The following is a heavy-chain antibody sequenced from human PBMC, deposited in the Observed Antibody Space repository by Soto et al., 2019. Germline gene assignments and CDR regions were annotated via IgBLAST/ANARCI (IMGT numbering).Heavy chain of an antibody. CDR3: AKDGSGWYAFHWYFDL. Sequence: QVQLVESGGGVVQPGRSLRLSCAASGFTFSSYGMHWVRQAPGKGLEWVAVISYDGSNKYYADSVKGRFTISRDNSKNTLYLQMNSLRAEDTAVYYCAKDGSGWYAFHWYFDLWGRGTLVTVSS. J-gene: IGHJ2*01. V-gene: IGHV3-30*18. D-gene: IGHD6-19*01. CDR1: GFTFSSYG. CDR2: ISYDGSNK.